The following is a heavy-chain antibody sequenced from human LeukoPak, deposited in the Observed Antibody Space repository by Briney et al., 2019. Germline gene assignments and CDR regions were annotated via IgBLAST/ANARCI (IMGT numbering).Heavy chain of an antibody. CDR3: ARDFRGGYDFWSGYYTPYYFDY. D-gene: IGHD3-3*01. J-gene: IGHJ4*02. CDR1: GGSISSYY. CDR2: IYYSVST. V-gene: IGHV4-59*01. Sequence: SETLSLTCTVSGGSISSYYWSWIRQPPGKGLEWIGYIYYSVSTNYNPSLKSRVTISVDTSKNQFSLKLSSVPAADTAVYYCARDFRGGYDFWSGYYTPYYFDYWGQGTLVTVSP.